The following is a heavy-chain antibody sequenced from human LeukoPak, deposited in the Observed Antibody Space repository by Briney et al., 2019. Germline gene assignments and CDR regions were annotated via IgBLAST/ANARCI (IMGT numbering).Heavy chain of an antibody. V-gene: IGHV5-10-1*01. CDR3: AGGGYIAAADRDAFDI. J-gene: IGHJ3*02. D-gene: IGHD6-13*01. CDR1: GYSFTSYW. Sequence: GESLKISCKGFGYSFTSYWISWVRQMPGKGLEWMGRIDPSDSYTNYSPSFQGHVTISADKSISTAYLQWSSLKASDTAMYYCAGGGYIAAADRDAFDIWGQGTMVTVSS. CDR2: IDPSDSYT.